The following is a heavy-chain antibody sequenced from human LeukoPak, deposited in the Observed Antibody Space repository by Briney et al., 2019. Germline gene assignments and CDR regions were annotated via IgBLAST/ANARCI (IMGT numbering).Heavy chain of an antibody. Sequence: SVKVSCKASGGTFSSQAISWVRQAPGQGLEWMGGIIPIFGTANYAQKFQGRVTITADESTSTAYMELSSLRSKDTAVYYCARHIEAVAGDYFDYWGQGTLVTVSS. CDR3: ARHIEAVAGDYFDY. CDR1: GGTFSSQA. V-gene: IGHV1-69*13. J-gene: IGHJ4*02. D-gene: IGHD6-19*01. CDR2: IIPIFGTA.